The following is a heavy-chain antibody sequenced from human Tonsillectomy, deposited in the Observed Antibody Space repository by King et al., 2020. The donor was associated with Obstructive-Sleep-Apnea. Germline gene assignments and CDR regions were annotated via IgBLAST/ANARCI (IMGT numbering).Heavy chain of an antibody. CDR1: GFTFSSYA. V-gene: IGHV3-23*04. CDR3: AKVGVQLDGFIYYYGLDV. J-gene: IGHJ6*02. CDR2: ITGSGDTT. Sequence: QLVQSGGGLVQPGGSLRVSCAASGFTFSSYAMSWVRQAPGKGLEWVSSITGSGDTTYDADSVKGRFTISRDNSKNTLYLQMNSLRAEDTAVYYCAKVGVQLDGFIYYYGLDVWGQGTTVTVSS. D-gene: IGHD1-1*01.